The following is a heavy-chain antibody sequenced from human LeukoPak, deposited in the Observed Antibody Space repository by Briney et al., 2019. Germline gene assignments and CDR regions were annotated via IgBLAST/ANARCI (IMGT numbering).Heavy chain of an antibody. Sequence: PGGSLRLSCAASGFTFSSYSMNWVRQAPGKGLEWVSSISSSSYIYYADSVKGRFTISRDNAKNSLYLQMNSLRAEDTAVYYCARAGYGGKPGRGHWGQGTLVTVSS. CDR3: ARAGYGGKPGRGH. V-gene: IGHV3-21*01. J-gene: IGHJ4*02. D-gene: IGHD4-23*01. CDR2: ISSSSYI. CDR1: GFTFSSYS.